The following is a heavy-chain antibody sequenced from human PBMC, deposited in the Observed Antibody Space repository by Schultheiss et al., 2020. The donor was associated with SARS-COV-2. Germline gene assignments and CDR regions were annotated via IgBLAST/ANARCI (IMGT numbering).Heavy chain of an antibody. Sequence: SETLSLTCTVSGGSISSSSYYWGWIRQPPGKGLEWIGSIYYSGSTYYNPSLKSRVTISVDTSKNQFSLKFSSVTAADTAVYYCARHLYGSGRFEDYWGQGTLVTVSS. D-gene: IGHD3-10*01. J-gene: IGHJ4*02. CDR3: ARHLYGSGRFEDY. CDR2: IYYSGST. V-gene: IGHV4-39*01. CDR1: GGSISSSSYY.